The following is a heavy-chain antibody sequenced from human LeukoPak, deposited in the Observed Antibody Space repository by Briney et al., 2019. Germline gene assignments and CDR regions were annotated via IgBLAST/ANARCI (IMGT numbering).Heavy chain of an antibody. J-gene: IGHJ4*02. CDR2: ISDSGIST. CDR3: AKDSAGGVNTAINY. V-gene: IGHV3-23*01. D-gene: IGHD5-18*01. Sequence: PGGSLTLSCAASGFTFTYYAMSWVRPAPGKGLEWVAVISDSGISTYYADSVKGRFTISRDNSKNTLYLQMNSLRAEDTALYYCAKDSAGGVNTAINYWGQGTLVIVSS. CDR1: GFTFTYYA.